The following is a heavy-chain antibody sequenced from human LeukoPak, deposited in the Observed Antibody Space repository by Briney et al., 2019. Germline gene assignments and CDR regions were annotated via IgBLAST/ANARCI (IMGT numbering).Heavy chain of an antibody. CDR3: ARVPTSGCSSTSCYFLSPYYDFWSGYANNWFDP. V-gene: IGHV1-8*02. Sequence: GASVKVSCKTSGYSFTDYYMHWVRQAPGQGLEWMGWINPNSGNTGYAQKFQGRVTMTRSTSISTAYMELSSLRSEDTAVYYCARVPTSGCSSTSCYFLSPYYDFWSGYANNWFDPWGQGTLVTVSS. D-gene: IGHD3-3*01. J-gene: IGHJ5*02. CDR2: INPNSGNT. CDR1: GYSFTDYY.